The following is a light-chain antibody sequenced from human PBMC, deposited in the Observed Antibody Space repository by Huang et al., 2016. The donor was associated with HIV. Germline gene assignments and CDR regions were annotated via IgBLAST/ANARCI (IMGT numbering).Light chain of an antibody. V-gene: IGKV3-11*01. CDR2: DAS. CDR3: HQRSNLPPWT. Sequence: EIVLTQSPATLSLSPGDSATLSCRASETIGTYLAWFQQRPGQLPRLLIYDASERATGIPARFSGSGSETDFTLTISSLEPEDFAVYYCHQRSNLPPWTFGQGTRVEIK. J-gene: IGKJ1*01. CDR1: ETIGTY.